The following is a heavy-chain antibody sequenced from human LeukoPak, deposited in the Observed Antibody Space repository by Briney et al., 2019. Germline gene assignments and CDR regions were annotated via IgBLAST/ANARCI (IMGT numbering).Heavy chain of an antibody. J-gene: IGHJ5*02. CDR1: GGSFSGYY. CDR2: INHSGST. V-gene: IGHV4-34*01. D-gene: IGHD2-2*01. CDR3: ARVSYCSSTSCIHWFDP. Sequence: PSETLSLTCAVYGGSFSGYYWSWLRQPPGKGLEWIGEINHSGSTNYNPSLKSRVTISVDTSKNQFSLKLSSVTAADTAVYYCARVSYCSSTSCIHWFDPWGQGTLVTVSS.